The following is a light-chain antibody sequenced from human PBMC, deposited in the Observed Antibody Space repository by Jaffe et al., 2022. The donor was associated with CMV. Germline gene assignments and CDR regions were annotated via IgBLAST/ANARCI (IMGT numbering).Light chain of an antibody. CDR3: CSYAGRYTLG. CDR2: DVI. V-gene: IGLV2-11*01. Sequence: QSALTQPRSVSGSPGQSVTISCTGTSSDVGGYNYVSWYQQHPGKAPKLMIYDVIKRPSGVPDRFSGSKSGNTASLTISGLQTGDEADYYCCSYAGRYTLGFGGGTKLTVL. J-gene: IGLJ2*01. CDR1: SSDVGGYNY.